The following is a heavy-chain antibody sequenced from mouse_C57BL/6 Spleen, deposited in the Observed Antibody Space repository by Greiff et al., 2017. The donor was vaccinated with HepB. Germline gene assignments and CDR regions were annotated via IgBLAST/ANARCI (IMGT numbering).Heavy chain of an antibody. CDR1: GFNIKDDY. CDR3: TRYSINY. V-gene: IGHV14-4*01. Sequence: LVESGAELVRPGASVKLSCTASGFNIKDDYMHWVKQRPEQGLEWIGWIDPENGDTEYASKFQGKATITADTSSNTAYLQLSSLTSEDTAVYYCTRYSINYWGQGTTLTVSS. D-gene: IGHD2-5*01. CDR2: IDPENGDT. J-gene: IGHJ2*01.